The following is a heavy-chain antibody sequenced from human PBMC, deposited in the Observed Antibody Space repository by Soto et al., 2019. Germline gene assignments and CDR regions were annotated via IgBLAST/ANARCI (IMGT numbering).Heavy chain of an antibody. CDR2: IRRKANSYTT. CDR3: AMLGGWSGGSNDMDV. J-gene: IGHJ6*02. D-gene: IGHD6-19*01. V-gene: IGHV3-72*01. Sequence: EVQLVESGGGLVQPGGSLRLSCAASGLIFSDYHMDWVRQAPGKGLEWVGRIRRKANSYTTEYAASVKGRFTISRDDSKNSMYLQMTSLKTEETTVYYCAMLGGWSGGSNDMDVWGQGTTVTVSS. CDR1: GLIFSDYH.